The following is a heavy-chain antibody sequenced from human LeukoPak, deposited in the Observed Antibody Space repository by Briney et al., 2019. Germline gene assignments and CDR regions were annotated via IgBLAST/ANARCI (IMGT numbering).Heavy chain of an antibody. CDR3: TRTIAGYIDY. D-gene: IGHD2-2*02. V-gene: IGHV6-1*01. Sequence: SRTLSLTCAISGDSVSSNSAAWDWIRQSPSRGLEWLGRTYYRSKWYYGYAVSVKSRITINPDTSKNQFSLQLNSVTPEDKAIYYCTRTIAGYIDYWGQGTLVTVSA. CDR2: TYYRSKWYY. CDR1: GDSVSSNSAA. J-gene: IGHJ4*02.